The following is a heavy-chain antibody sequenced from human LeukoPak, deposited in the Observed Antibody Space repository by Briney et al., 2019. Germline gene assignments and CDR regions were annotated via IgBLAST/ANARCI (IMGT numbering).Heavy chain of an antibody. D-gene: IGHD3-10*01. CDR2: ISGSGGST. CDR1: GFTFSSYA. CDR3: AKETASDFGGAVDY. J-gene: IGHJ4*02. V-gene: IGHV3-23*01. Sequence: PGGSLRLSCAASGFTFSSYAMSWVRQAPGKGLEWVSAISGSGGSTYYADSVKGRFTTSRDNSKNTLYLQINSLRAEDTAVYYCAKETASDFGGAVDYWGQGTLVTVSS.